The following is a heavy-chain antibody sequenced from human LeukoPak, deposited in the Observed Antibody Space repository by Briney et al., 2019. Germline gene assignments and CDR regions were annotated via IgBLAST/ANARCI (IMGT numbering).Heavy chain of an antibody. J-gene: IGHJ4*02. CDR3: ARDKVSTKGYSSGWSFDY. D-gene: IGHD6-19*01. CDR2: TSNDGINK. CDR1: GFTFSSYA. Sequence: GGSLRLSCAASGFTFSSYAMHWVRQAPGKGLERVAVTSNDGINKYYSDSVKGRLTMSRDNSKNTLYLQMDSLRAEDTAVYYCARDKVSTKGYSSGWSFDYWGQGTLVTVAS. V-gene: IGHV3-30*04.